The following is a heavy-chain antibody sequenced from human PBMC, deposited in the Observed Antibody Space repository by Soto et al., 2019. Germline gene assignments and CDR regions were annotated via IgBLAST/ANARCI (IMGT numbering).Heavy chain of an antibody. D-gene: IGHD2-15*01. CDR2: IYHSGSF. V-gene: IGHV4-30-2*01. Sequence: SETLSLTCDVSGGSVSIGTYSWNWIRQPPGKGLEWIGYIYHSGSFYYNPSLKSRVTISIDRSKNQFSLNLNSVTAADTAVYYCARTSGYCSGGTCFPFDYWGRGTPVTVSA. J-gene: IGHJ4*02. CDR3: ARTSGYCSGGTCFPFDY. CDR1: GGSVSIGTYS.